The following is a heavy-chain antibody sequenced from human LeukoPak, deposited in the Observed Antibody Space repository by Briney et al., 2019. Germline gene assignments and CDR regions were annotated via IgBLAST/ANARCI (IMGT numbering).Heavy chain of an antibody. V-gene: IGHV1-46*03. CDR1: GYTFTSYY. J-gene: IGHJ4*02. D-gene: IGHD4-23*01. CDR3: ARDAHDYGGNSPPPRYYFDY. Sequence: ASVKVSCKASGYTFTSYYMHWVRQAPGRGLEWMGIINPSGGSTSYAQKFQGRVTMTRDTSTSTVYMELSSLRSEDTAVYYCARDAHDYGGNSPPPRYYFDYWGQGTLVTVSS. CDR2: INPSGGST.